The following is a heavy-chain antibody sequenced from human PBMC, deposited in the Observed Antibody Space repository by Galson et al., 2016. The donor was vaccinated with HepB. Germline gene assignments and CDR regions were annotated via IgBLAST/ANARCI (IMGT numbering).Heavy chain of an antibody. Sequence: SLRLSCAASGFTFSSYGMNWVRQAPGRGLEWIAYIGGHTSSTFYADSVKGRFTISRDNAKNSLSMHMIGLRAEDTAVYYCARARYSSVPHPGHYFDYWGQGTLIPVSS. J-gene: IGHJ4*02. V-gene: IGHV3-48*01. CDR1: GFTFSSYG. CDR2: IGGHTSST. D-gene: IGHD6-19*01. CDR3: ARARYSSVPHPGHYFDY.